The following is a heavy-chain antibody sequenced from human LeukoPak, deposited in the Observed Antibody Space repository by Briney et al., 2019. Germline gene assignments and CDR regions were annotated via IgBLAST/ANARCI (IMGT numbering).Heavy chain of an antibody. J-gene: IGHJ4*02. CDR1: GGSISSYY. CDR3: ARGKVVAGTPGQNSWDY. V-gene: IGHV4-4*07. Sequence: SETLFLTCTVSGGSISSYYWNWIRQPAGKGLEWIGRIHTSGSTNYNPSLKSRVTVSVDTSKNQFSLKLSSVTAADTAVYYCARGKVVAGTPGQNSWDYWGQGTLVTVSS. D-gene: IGHD6-19*01. CDR2: IHTSGST.